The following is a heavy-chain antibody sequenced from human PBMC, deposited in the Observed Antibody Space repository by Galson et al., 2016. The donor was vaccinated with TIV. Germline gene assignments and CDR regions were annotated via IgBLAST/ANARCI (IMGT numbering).Heavy chain of an antibody. CDR1: GFTFNDAW. V-gene: IGHV3-15*01. Sequence: SLRLSCAASGFTFNDAWMTWIRQGPGKGLEWVGRIKSKTAGGTTDYAAAVEGRFTISRDDSENTVYLQMNSLKSDDSGVYYCTTDPYGVDVWGRGTMVTVS. CDR2: IKSKTAGGTT. D-gene: IGHD4/OR15-4a*01. CDR3: TTDPYGVDV. J-gene: IGHJ3*01.